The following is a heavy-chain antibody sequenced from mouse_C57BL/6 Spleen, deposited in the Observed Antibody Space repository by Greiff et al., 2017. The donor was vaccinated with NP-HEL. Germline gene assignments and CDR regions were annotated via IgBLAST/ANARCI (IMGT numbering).Heavy chain of an antibody. CDR2: IYPGSGST. CDR3: ARSYGNPYWYFDV. V-gene: IGHV1-55*01. D-gene: IGHD2-1*01. CDR1: GYTFTSYW. Sequence: VQLQQSGAELVKPGASVKMSCKASGYTFTSYWITWVKQRPGQGLEWIGDIYPGSGSTNYNEKFKSKATLTVDTSSSTAYMQLSSLTSEDSAVYYCARSYGNPYWYFDVWGTGTTVTVSS. J-gene: IGHJ1*03.